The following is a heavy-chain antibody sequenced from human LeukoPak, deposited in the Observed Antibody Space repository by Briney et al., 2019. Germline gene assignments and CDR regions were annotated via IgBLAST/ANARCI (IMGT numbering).Heavy chain of an antibody. D-gene: IGHD2-21*02. CDR3: ARDRGAYCGGDCYLGFDY. CDR1: GFTFRDYY. V-gene: IGHV3-69-1*01. J-gene: IGHJ4*01. CDR2: ILSSGSI. Sequence: GGSLRLSCAASGFTFRDYYMTWVRQAPGTGLEWVSSILSSGSIYYADSVKGRFTISRDNAKNSLYLQMTSLTAEDTAVYYCARDRGAYCGGDCYLGFDYWGRGTLVTVSS.